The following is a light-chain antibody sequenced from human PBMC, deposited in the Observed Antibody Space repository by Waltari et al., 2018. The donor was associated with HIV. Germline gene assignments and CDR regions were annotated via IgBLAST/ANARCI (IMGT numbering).Light chain of an antibody. Sequence: SSELTQPPSVSVSPGQTASITCSGHKLGDTSACWFQQKPGQSPVLVIYQDWKRPSGIPERFFGSNSGNTATLTISGTQAMDEADYYCQAWDSNTVIFGGGTKLTVL. CDR1: KLGDTS. V-gene: IGLV3-1*01. CDR2: QDW. CDR3: QAWDSNTVI. J-gene: IGLJ2*01.